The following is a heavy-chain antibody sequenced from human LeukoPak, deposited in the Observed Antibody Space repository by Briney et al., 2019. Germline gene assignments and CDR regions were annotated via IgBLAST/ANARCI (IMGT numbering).Heavy chain of an antibody. CDR2: TRNKANSYTT. CDR1: GFTFSSYE. CDR3: ARDLSGSYSS. V-gene: IGHV3-72*01. Sequence: GGSLRLSCAASGFTFSSYEMNWVRQAPGKGLEWVGRTRNKANSYTTEYAASVKGRFTISRDDSKNSLYLQMNSLKTEDTAVYYCARDLSGSYSSWGQGTLVTVSS. J-gene: IGHJ5*02. D-gene: IGHD1-26*01.